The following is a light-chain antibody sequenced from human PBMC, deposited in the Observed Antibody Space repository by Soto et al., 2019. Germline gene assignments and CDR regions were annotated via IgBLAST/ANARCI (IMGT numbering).Light chain of an antibody. CDR1: QSFRTW. J-gene: IGKJ1*01. V-gene: IGKV1-5*03. CDR3: QQYNTYPLT. Sequence: IQMTQSPSTLSASVGDRVTITCRASQSFRTWLAWYQQKPGKAPKLLIYKASSLESGVPSRFSGSGSGPEFTLTISSLQPDDFATYYCQQYNTYPLTFGQGTKLELK. CDR2: KAS.